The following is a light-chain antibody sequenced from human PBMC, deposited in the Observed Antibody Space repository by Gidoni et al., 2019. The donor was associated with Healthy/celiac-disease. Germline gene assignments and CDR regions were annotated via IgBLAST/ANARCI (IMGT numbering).Light chain of an antibody. CDR2: AAS. V-gene: IGKV1-39*01. Sequence: IQMTQSPSSLSASVGDRVCITCRASQSISSYLNWYQQKPGKAPKLLIYAASSLPSGVPSRCSGSGSRKDFTLTISSLQPEDVANYYCQQSYSTPRTFGQGTKVEIK. CDR1: QSISSY. J-gene: IGKJ1*01. CDR3: QQSYSTPRT.